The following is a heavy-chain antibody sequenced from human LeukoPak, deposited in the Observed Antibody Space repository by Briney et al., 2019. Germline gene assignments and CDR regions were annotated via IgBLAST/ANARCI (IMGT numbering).Heavy chain of an antibody. CDR1: GGSFSGYH. D-gene: IGHD1-26*01. CDR2: INHSGST. J-gene: IGHJ5*02. V-gene: IGHV4-34*01. Sequence: SETLSLTCAVYGGSFSGYHWSWIRQPPGKGLEWIGEINHSGSTNYNPSLKSRVTISVDTSKNQFSLKLSSVTAADTAVYYCARGSGGSYYPSWFDPWGQGTLVTVSS. CDR3: ARGSGGSYYPSWFDP.